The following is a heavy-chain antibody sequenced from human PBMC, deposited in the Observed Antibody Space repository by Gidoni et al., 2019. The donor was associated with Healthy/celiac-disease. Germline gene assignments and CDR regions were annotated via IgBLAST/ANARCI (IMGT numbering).Heavy chain of an antibody. J-gene: IGHJ6*02. Sequence: QVQLVQSGAAVKKPGSSGKVSCKASGGTFSSYHISWVRQAPGQGLEWMGRIIPILGIANYAQKCQGRVTITADKSTSTAYMELSSLRSEDTAVYYCARVYDFWSGYTTPSGMDVWGQGTTVTVSS. CDR1: GGTFSSYH. CDR3: ARVYDFWSGYTTPSGMDV. V-gene: IGHV1-69*02. D-gene: IGHD3-3*01. CDR2: IIPILGIA.